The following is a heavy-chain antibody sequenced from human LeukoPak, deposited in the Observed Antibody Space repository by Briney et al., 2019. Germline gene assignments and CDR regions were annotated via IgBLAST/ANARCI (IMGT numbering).Heavy chain of an antibody. Sequence: SETLSLTCAVSGGSIGGSISRYYWSWIRQPPGKGLEWIGQISYSGSTNYNPSLKSRVTISVDTSKNQFSLKLTSVTAADTAVYYCARASGWLDPWGQGTLVTVSS. CDR1: GGSIGGSISRYY. D-gene: IGHD1-26*01. V-gene: IGHV4-59*08. CDR2: ISYSGST. J-gene: IGHJ5*02. CDR3: ARASGWLDP.